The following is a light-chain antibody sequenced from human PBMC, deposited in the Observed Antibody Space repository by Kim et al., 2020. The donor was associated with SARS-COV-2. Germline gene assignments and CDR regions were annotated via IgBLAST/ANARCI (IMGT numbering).Light chain of an antibody. V-gene: IGKV3-11*01. CDR1: QSVSSS. CDR2: DAS. CDR3: QQCYNWPLT. Sequence: EIVLTQSPVILSLSPGERASLSCGASQSVSSSLAWYQQKPGQAPRLLFYDASNRATGIPARFSGSGSGTDFTLTISSLESEDFAVYYCQQCYNWPLTFGGGTKVDIK. J-gene: IGKJ4*01.